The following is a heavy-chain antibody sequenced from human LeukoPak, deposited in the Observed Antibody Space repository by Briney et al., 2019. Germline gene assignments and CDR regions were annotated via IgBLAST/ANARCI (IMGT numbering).Heavy chain of an antibody. CDR1: GFSFSSYA. Sequence: GGSLRLSCAASGFSFSSYAMNWVRQAPGKGLEWVSLSSGSGGSTYYADSVQGRFTISRDNSKSTLYLQMNSLRAEDTAVYYCAREGDGPIPNYGDQPFDYWGQGTLVTVSS. CDR2: SSGSGGST. J-gene: IGHJ4*02. V-gene: IGHV3-23*01. D-gene: IGHD4-17*01. CDR3: AREGDGPIPNYGDQPFDY.